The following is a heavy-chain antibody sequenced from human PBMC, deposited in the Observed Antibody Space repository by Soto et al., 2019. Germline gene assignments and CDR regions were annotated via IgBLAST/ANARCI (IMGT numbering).Heavy chain of an antibody. D-gene: IGHD3-3*01. CDR1: GFTFSGSG. J-gene: IGHJ4*02. V-gene: IGHV3-73*01. CDR2: IRSKANSYAT. CDR3: THTPDFWSGYYTGYFDY. Sequence: PGGSLRLCCAASGFTFSGSGMHWVRQASGKGLEWVGRIRSKANSYATAYAASVKGRFTISRDDSKNTAYLQMNSLKTEDTAVYYCTHTPDFWSGYYTGYFDYWGQGTLVTVS.